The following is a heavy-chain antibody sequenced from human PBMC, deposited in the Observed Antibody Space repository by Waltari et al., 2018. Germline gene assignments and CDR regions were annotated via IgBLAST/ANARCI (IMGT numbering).Heavy chain of an antibody. D-gene: IGHD3-10*01. CDR3: ASSGSGSYYTFSY. CDR1: GYTFTSYA. J-gene: IGHJ4*02. Sequence: QVQLVQSGAEVKKPGASVKVSCKASGYTFTSYAMHWVRQAPGQGLEWMGGIIPIFVTANYAQKFQGRVTITADESTSTAYMELSSLRSEDTAVYYCASSGSGSYYTFSYWGQGTLATVSS. V-gene: IGHV1-69*13. CDR2: IIPIFVTA.